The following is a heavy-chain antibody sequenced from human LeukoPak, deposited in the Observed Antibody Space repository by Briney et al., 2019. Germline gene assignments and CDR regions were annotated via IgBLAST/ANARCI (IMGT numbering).Heavy chain of an antibody. V-gene: IGHV3-23*01. CDR3: AKDLNAYYYDSSGYYSDY. Sequence: GGSLRLSCAASGFTFSSYAMSWVRQAPGKGLEWVSAISGSGGSTYYADSVKGRFTISRDNSKNTLYLQMNSLRAEDTAVYYCAKDLNAYYYDSSGYYSDYWGQGTLVTVSS. CDR2: ISGSGGST. J-gene: IGHJ4*02. D-gene: IGHD3-22*01. CDR1: GFTFSSYA.